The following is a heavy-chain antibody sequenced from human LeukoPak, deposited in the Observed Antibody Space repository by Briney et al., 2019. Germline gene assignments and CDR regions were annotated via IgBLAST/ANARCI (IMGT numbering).Heavy chain of an antibody. D-gene: IGHD6-19*01. CDR2: IYTGDSDT. Sequence: GESLKISCKGSGYSFTSYWIGWVRQMPGKGLGWMGIIYTGDSDTRYSPSFQGQVTISTDKSISTAYLQWSSLKASDTAMYYCARRAQWLVSSPFDPWGQGTLVTVSS. CDR3: ARRAQWLVSSPFDP. CDR1: GYSFTSYW. J-gene: IGHJ5*02. V-gene: IGHV5-51*01.